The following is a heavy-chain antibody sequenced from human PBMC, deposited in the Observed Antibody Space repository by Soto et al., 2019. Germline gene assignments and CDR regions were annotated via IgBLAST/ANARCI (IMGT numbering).Heavy chain of an antibody. D-gene: IGHD5-12*01. Sequence: ASVKVSCKASGYTFTSYGISWVRQAPGQGLEWMGWISAYNGNTNYAQKLQGRVTMTTDTSTSTAYMELSSLRSEDTAVYYYARVASVPGYSGYDTHYYCYGMDVWGQGTTVTVSS. V-gene: IGHV1-18*01. CDR1: GYTFTSYG. J-gene: IGHJ6*02. CDR2: ISAYNGNT. CDR3: ARVASVPGYSGYDTHYYCYGMDV.